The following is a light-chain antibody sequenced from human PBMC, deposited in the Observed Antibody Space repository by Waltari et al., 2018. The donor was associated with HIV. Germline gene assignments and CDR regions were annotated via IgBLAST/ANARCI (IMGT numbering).Light chain of an antibody. V-gene: IGLV3-21*02. CDR3: QVWDSSSDLVV. CDR1: KIGNKS. J-gene: IGLJ2*01. Sequence: SYVLTQPPSVSVAPGPTARITCGGNKIGNKSVHWSQQKPGQAPVLVVYDDSGRPSGIPERFSGSNSGTTATLTISRVEAGDEADYCCQVWDSSSDLVVFGGGTKLTVL. CDR2: DDS.